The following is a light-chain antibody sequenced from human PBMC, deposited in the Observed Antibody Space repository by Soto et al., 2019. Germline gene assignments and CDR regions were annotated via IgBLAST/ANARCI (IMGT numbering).Light chain of an antibody. J-gene: IGKJ5*01. Sequence: EIVLTQSPGTLSLSPGERATLSCRASQSVSSSYLAWYQQKPGQAPRLLIYGASSRATGIPDRFNGSGSGTDFILTISRLEPEDVAVYYCQQHGTSPYTFGQGTRLEIK. CDR2: GAS. V-gene: IGKV3-20*01. CDR3: QQHGTSPYT. CDR1: QSVSSSY.